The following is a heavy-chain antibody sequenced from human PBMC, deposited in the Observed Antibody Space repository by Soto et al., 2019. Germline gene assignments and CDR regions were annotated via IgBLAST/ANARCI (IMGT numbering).Heavy chain of an antibody. CDR2: ISSSSSYI. Sequence: EVQLVESGGCLVKPGGALRLSCAASGFTFSSYSMNWVRQAPGKGLEWVSSISSSSSYIYYADSVKGRFTISRDNAKNSLYLQMNSLRAEDTAVYYCARETHDYSKVDYWGQGTLVTVSS. J-gene: IGHJ4*02. V-gene: IGHV3-21*01. D-gene: IGHD4-4*01. CDR1: GFTFSSYS. CDR3: ARETHDYSKVDY.